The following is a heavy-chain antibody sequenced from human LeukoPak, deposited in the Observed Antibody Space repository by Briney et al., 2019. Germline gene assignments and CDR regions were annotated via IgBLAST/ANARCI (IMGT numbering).Heavy chain of an antibody. D-gene: IGHD3-10*01. J-gene: IGHJ6*02. CDR3: ARRGPRGFGYYYYGMDV. Sequence: GASVKVSCKASGGTFSKYTISWVRQRPGQGLEWMGGITPLFGTANYAQKFQGRVTMTRNTSISTAYMELSSLRSEDTAVYYCARRGPRGFGYYYYGMDVWGQGTTVTVSS. V-gene: IGHV1-69*05. CDR2: ITPLFGTA. CDR1: GGTFSKYT.